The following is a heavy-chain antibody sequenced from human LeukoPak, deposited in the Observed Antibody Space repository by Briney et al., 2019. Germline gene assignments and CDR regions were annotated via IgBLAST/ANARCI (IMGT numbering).Heavy chain of an antibody. CDR2: ISAYNGNT. D-gene: IGHD3-22*01. V-gene: IGHV1-18*01. CDR3: ARDLGPPTMIVPGHGMDV. CDR1: GYTFTSYG. Sequence: ASVKVSCKASGYTFTSYGISWVRQAPGQGLEWMGWISAYNGNTNYAQKLQGRVTMTTDTSTSTAYMELRSLRSDDTAVYYCARDLGPPTMIVPGHGMDVWGQGTTVTVSS. J-gene: IGHJ6*02.